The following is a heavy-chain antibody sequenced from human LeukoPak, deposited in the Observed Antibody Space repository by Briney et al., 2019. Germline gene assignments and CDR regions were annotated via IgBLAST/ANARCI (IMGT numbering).Heavy chain of an antibody. Sequence: SVKVSCKASGGTFSSYAISWVRQAPGQGLEWMGGIIPIFGTANYAQKFQGRVTITADESTSTAYMELSSLRSEDTAVYYCARDLYCSSTSCYSSPRIDAFDIWGQGTMVTVSS. CDR3: ARDLYCSSTSCYSSPRIDAFDI. V-gene: IGHV1-69*13. D-gene: IGHD2-2*01. CDR2: IIPIFGTA. J-gene: IGHJ3*02. CDR1: GGTFSSYA.